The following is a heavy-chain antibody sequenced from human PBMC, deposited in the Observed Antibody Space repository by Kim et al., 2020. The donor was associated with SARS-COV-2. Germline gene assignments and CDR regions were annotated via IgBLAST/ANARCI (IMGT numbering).Heavy chain of an antibody. D-gene: IGHD3-10*01. CDR1: GGSVSSGSYY. Sequence: SETLSLTCTVSGGSVSSGSYYWSWIRQPPGKGLEWIGYIYYSGSTNYNPSLKSRVTISVDTSKNQFSLKLSSVTAADTAVYYCARGVWFGSGSFRKGFDCWGQGTLVTVSS. CDR2: IYYSGST. V-gene: IGHV4-61*01. CDR3: ARGVWFGSGSFRKGFDC. J-gene: IGHJ4*02.